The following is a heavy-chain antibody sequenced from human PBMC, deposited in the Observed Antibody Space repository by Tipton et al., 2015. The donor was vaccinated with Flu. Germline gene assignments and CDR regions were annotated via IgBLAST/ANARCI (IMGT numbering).Heavy chain of an antibody. Sequence: QVQLVQSGGGVVQPGGSLRLSCAASGFTFSSYAIHWVRQAPGKGLEWVAVISYDGNNKYYADSVKGRFTISRDNSKNTLYLQMNSLTPEDTAVYYCARANLDWLYYFDYWGQGTLVTVSS. D-gene: IGHD3-9*01. CDR3: ARANLDWLYYFDY. V-gene: IGHV3-30*01. CDR2: ISYDGNNK. J-gene: IGHJ4*02. CDR1: GFTFSSYA.